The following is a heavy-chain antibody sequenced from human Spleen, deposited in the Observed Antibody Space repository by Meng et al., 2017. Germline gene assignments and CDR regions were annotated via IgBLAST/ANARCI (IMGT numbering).Heavy chain of an antibody. CDR1: GYAFTGYY. D-gene: IGHD6-19*01. Sequence: VQQVQAGADAKNPGASVKVSCRASGYAFTGYYIHWVRQAPGQGLEWMGWINPNTGGTKYAQKFQGRVTMTRDTSISTAYMELSSLRPDDTAVYYCAREAYRSGWSHFDPWGQGTLVTVSS. CDR2: INPNTGGT. V-gene: IGHV1-2*02. CDR3: AREAYRSGWSHFDP. J-gene: IGHJ5*02.